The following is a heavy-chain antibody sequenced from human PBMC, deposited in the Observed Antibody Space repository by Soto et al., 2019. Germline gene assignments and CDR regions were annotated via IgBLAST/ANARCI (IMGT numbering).Heavy chain of an antibody. J-gene: IGHJ6*02. CDR1: GGTFSTYG. CDR2: IIPLIGTA. Sequence: QVQLVQSGAEVRKPGSSVTVSCKASGGTFSTYGITWVRQAPGQGLEWMGNIIPLIGTANYAKRFRGRVTITADESTTTAYMELTSLRSEDTAVYYCARVVMTTGPASFYYGLEVWGQGTTVTVSS. CDR3: ARVVMTTGPASFYYGLEV. V-gene: IGHV1-69*18. D-gene: IGHD4-4*01.